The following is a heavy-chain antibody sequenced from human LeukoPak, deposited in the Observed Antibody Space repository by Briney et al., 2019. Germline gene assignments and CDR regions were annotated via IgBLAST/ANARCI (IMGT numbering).Heavy chain of an antibody. CDR2: MSISGTTM. Sequence: GGSLRLSCAASGFTFSGYEMNWVRQAPGKGPEWVSYMSISGTTMYYADSVKGRFTISRDNYKTSLYLQMNSLRAEDTAVYYCARALDIVATITPIDYWGQGTLVTVSS. D-gene: IGHD5-12*01. J-gene: IGHJ4*02. CDR3: ARALDIVATITPIDY. V-gene: IGHV3-48*03. CDR1: GFTFSGYE.